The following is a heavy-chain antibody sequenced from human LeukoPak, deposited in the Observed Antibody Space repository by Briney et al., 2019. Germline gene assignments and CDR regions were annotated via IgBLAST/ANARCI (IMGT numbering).Heavy chain of an antibody. V-gene: IGHV3-7*01. CDR2: IKEDGSEK. CDR3: ARRSYRGVIGLYYYYYMDV. D-gene: IGHD3-16*02. CDR1: GFSFSTYW. J-gene: IGHJ6*03. Sequence: AGGSLRLSCVASGFSFSTYWMSWVRQAPGKGLEWVANIKEDGSEKYYVDSVKGRFTMSRDNAKNSVYLQMNRLRVEDTAVYYCARRSYRGVIGLYYYYYMDVWGKGTPGHRLL.